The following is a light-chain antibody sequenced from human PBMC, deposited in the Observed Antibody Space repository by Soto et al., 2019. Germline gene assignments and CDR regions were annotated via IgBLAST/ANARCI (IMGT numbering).Light chain of an antibody. J-gene: IGKJ1*01. CDR2: GVS. Sequence: EIVLTQSPGTLSLSPGEGATLACRASQTISSNFLAWYQQKPGQAPRLLIYGVSIRATGIPDRFSGSGSGTDFTLTISRREPEDFAVYYCQQCGSSPWTFGQGTTVEIK. CDR3: QQCGSSPWT. CDR1: QTISSNF. V-gene: IGKV3-20*01.